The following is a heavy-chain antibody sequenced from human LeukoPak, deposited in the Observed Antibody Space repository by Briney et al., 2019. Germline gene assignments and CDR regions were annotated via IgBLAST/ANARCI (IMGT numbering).Heavy chain of an antibody. CDR1: GGSISSGDYY. Sequence: SQTLSLTCTVSGGSISSGDYYWSWIRQPPGKGLEWIGYIYYRGSTYYNPSLKSRVTISVDASKNQFSLKLSSVTAADTAVYYCARRKYYYDSSGPWNWFDPWGQGTLVTVSS. V-gene: IGHV4-30-4*08. CDR2: IYYRGST. CDR3: ARRKYYYDSSGPWNWFDP. J-gene: IGHJ5*02. D-gene: IGHD3-22*01.